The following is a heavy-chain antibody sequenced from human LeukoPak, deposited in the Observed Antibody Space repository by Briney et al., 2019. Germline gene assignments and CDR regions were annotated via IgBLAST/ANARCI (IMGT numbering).Heavy chain of an antibody. V-gene: IGHV3-23*01. CDR1: GFTFSSYA. J-gene: IGHJ6*03. D-gene: IGHD3-22*01. CDR2: MSGSGDST. CDR3: ARDLSAYAYDSSGYYMDV. Sequence: GGSLRLSCAASGFTFSSYAMSWVRQAPGKGLEWVSGMSGSGDSTYYADSVKGRFTISRDNSKNTLYLQMNSLRAEDTAVYYCARDLSAYAYDSSGYYMDVWGKGTTVTVSS.